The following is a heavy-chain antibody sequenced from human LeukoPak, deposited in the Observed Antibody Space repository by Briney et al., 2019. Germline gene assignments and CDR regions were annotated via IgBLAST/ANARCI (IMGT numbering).Heavy chain of an antibody. V-gene: IGHV4-4*09. J-gene: IGHJ6*03. Sequence: PSETLSLTCTVSGGSISSYYWSWIRQPPGKGLEWIGYIYTSGSTNYNPSLKSRVTISVDTSKNQFSLKLSSVTAADTAVYYCARHPLGIPYYYYLDVWGKGTTVTVSS. CDR3: ARHPLGIPYYYYLDV. CDR1: GGSISSYY. CDR2: IYTSGST. D-gene: IGHD7-27*01.